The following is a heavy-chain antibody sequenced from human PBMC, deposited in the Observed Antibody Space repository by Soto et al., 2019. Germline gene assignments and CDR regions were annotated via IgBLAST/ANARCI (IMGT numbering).Heavy chain of an antibody. CDR1: GFTFSSYA. CDR2: ISGSGGST. D-gene: IGHD3-22*01. J-gene: IGHJ3*02. Sequence: GGSLRLSCAASGFTFSSYAMSWVRQAPGKGLEWVSAISGSGGSTYYADSVRGRFTISRDNSKNTLYLQMNSLRAEDTAVYYCAKEHPYYDSSGYYSDAFDIWGQGTMVTVSS. CDR3: AKEHPYYDSSGYYSDAFDI. V-gene: IGHV3-23*01.